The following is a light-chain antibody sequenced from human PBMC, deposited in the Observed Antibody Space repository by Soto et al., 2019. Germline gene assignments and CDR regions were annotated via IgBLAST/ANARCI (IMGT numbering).Light chain of an antibody. CDR3: SSYAGSNNFV. V-gene: IGLV2-8*01. Sequence: QSALTRPPSVSGSPGQSVTISCTGTSSDVGGYNYVSWYQQHPGKAPKLMIYEVSKRPSGVPDRFSGSKSGNTASLTVSGLQAEDEADYYCSSYAGSNNFVFGTGTKLTVL. CDR1: SSDVGGYNY. CDR2: EVS. J-gene: IGLJ1*01.